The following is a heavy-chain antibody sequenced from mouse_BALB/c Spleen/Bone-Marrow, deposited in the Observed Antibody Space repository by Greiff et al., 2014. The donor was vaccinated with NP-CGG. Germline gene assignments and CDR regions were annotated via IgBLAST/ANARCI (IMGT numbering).Heavy chain of an antibody. CDR1: GYTFTDYY. CDR3: ARSRAMDY. J-gene: IGHJ4*01. CDR2: INPNNGNT. Sequence: VQLQQSGPDLVKPGASVKMSCKASGYTFTDYYMKWVKQSHGKRLEWIGDINPNNGNTFYNQKFEGKASLTVDKSSTTAYMQLNSLTSEDSAVYYCARSRAMDYWGQGTSVTVSS. V-gene: IGHV1-26*01.